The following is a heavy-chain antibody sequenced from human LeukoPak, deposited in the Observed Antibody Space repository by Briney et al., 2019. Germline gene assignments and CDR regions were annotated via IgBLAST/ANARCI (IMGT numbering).Heavy chain of an antibody. V-gene: IGHV1-8*01. J-gene: IGHJ6*03. D-gene: IGHD5-18*01. CDR3: ARVGQKKRGYSYGYSMDV. CDR2: MNPNSGNT. CDR1: GYTFSDHD. Sequence: TSVRVSCKASGYTFSDHDVNWVRQATGQGLEWMGWMNPNSGNTGYAQKFQGRVTMTRNTSISTAYMELSSLRSEDTAVYYCARVGQKKRGYSYGYSMDVWGKGTTVTISS.